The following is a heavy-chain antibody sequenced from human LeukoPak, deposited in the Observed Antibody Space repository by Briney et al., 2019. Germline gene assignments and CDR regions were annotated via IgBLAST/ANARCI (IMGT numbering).Heavy chain of an antibody. Sequence: SETLSLTCTVSGGSIGSGDYDWSWLRQPPGKGLEWIAYMYYSGSTYYNPSLKSRVTMSADTSKNQLSLKLSSVTAADTAVYYCARPYYYDSRIDPWGQGILVTVSS. D-gene: IGHD3-22*01. CDR1: GGSIGSGDYD. V-gene: IGHV4-30-4*01. CDR3: ARPYYYDSRIDP. CDR2: MYYSGST. J-gene: IGHJ5*02.